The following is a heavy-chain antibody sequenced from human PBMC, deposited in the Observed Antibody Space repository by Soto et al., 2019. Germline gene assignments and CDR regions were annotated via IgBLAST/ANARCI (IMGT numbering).Heavy chain of an antibody. CDR1: GFPFSIYA. CDR2: ISVSGGST. J-gene: IGHJ6*02. D-gene: IGHD6-19*01. V-gene: IGHV3-23*01. Sequence: GGSLRLSCAASGFPFSIYAMSLVRQSPGKGLEWVSAISVSGGSTYYADSVKGRFTISRDNSKNTPYLQMNSLRAEDTAVYYCAKCHDHEAVAGTLILSYYGTYVWGQGTRFTLFS. CDR3: AKCHDHEAVAGTLILSYYGTYV.